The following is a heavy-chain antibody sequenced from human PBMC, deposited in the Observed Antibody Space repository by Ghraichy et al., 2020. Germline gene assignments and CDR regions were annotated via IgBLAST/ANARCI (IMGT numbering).Heavy chain of an antibody. CDR1: GFTFSSYG. Sequence: GESLNISCAASGFTFSSYGMHWVRQAPGKGLEWVAFIRYDGSNKYYADSVKGRFTISRDNSKNTLYLQMNSLRAEDTAVYYCAKDQGDYGDYVVSHDLDYLSYYYYGMDVWGQGTTVTVSS. CDR3: AKDQGDYGDYVVSHDLDYLSYYYYGMDV. D-gene: IGHD4-17*01. J-gene: IGHJ6*02. CDR2: IRYDGSNK. V-gene: IGHV3-30*02.